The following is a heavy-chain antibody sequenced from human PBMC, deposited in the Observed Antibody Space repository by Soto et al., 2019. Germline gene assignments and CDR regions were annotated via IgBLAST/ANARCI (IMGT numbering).Heavy chain of an antibody. D-gene: IGHD3-10*01. J-gene: IGHJ4*02. CDR3: AKGYTYYGSGSNLYYFDY. Sequence: EVQLLESGGGLVQPGGSLRLSCAASGFTFSSYAMSWVRQAPGKGLEWVSAISGSGGSTYYADSVKGRFTISRDNSKNTLYLQMNSLRAEDTAVYYCAKGYTYYGSGSNLYYFDYWGQGTLVTVSS. CDR2: ISGSGGST. CDR1: GFTFSSYA. V-gene: IGHV3-23*01.